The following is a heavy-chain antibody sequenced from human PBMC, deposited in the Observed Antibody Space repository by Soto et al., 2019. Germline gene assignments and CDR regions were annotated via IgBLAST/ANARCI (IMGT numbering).Heavy chain of an antibody. J-gene: IGHJ5*02. D-gene: IGHD3-22*01. CDR3: ARIPHYYDSSGYSNWFDP. CDR1: GGSISSYY. CDR2: IYYSGST. Sequence: QVQLQESGPGLVKPSETLSLTCTVSGGSISSYYWSWIRQPPGKGLEWIGYIYYSGSTNYNPSLKSRVTISVATSKNQFSLKLSSVTAADTAVYYCARIPHYYDSSGYSNWFDPWGQGTLVTVSS. V-gene: IGHV4-59*01.